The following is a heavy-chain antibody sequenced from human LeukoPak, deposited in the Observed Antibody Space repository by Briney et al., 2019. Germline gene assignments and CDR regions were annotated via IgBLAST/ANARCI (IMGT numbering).Heavy chain of an antibody. V-gene: IGHV2-5*01. CDR2: IYWNDNK. J-gene: IGHJ4*02. CDR1: GFSLTTSGVG. Sequence: SGPTLVNPTQTLTPTCTFSGFSLTTSGVGVGWIRQSPGKALEWLALIYWNDNKHYSTSLKSRLTITKDTSRNQVVLTMTNIDPVDTATYFCAHRLIWGSSVNLGFGYWGRGTLVTVSS. D-gene: IGHD6-25*01. CDR3: AHRLIWGSSVNLGFGY.